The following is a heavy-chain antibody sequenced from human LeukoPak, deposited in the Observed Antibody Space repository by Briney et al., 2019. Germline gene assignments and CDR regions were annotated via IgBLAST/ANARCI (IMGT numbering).Heavy chain of an antibody. D-gene: IGHD2-2*01. CDR2: INPNIGGT. CDR3: AREHRSSTSCYEA. J-gene: IGHJ5*02. V-gene: IGHV1-2*02. CDR1: GYTFTDYY. Sequence: GASVKVSCEASGYTFTDYYFNGMRQAPGQGLEWRAWINPNIGGTYYALKFQGSVTMTRDTSISTAYLELSRLRSDDTAVYYCAREHRSSTSCYEAWGQGTLVTVSS.